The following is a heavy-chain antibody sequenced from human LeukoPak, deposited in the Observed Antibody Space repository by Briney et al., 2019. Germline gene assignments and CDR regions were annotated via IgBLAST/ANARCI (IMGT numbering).Heavy chain of an antibody. D-gene: IGHD3-10*01. CDR1: GSSLDNYG. Sequence: RPGGSLRLSCAASGSSLDNYGMIWVRQAPGKGLEWVSTINWNGRNTDYADSVKGRFTISRDNAKNSLYLQMNSLRAEDTAFYHCARELTYYSGSGIPNWFDPWGQGTLVTVSS. CDR3: ARELTYYSGSGIPNWFDP. CDR2: INWNGRNT. J-gene: IGHJ5*02. V-gene: IGHV3-20*01.